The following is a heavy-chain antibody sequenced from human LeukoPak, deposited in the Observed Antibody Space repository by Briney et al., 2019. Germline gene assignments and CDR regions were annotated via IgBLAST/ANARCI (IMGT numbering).Heavy chain of an antibody. V-gene: IGHV4-38-2*02. CDR1: GYSISSGYY. Sequence: SETLSLTCTVSGYSISSGYYWGWIRQPPGKGLEWIGSIYHSGSTYYNPSPKSRVTISVDTSKNQFSLKLSSVTAADTAVYYCARYLLGGSGSYLEPYYFDYWGQGTLVTVSS. CDR3: ARYLLGGSGSYLEPYYFDY. D-gene: IGHD3-10*01. J-gene: IGHJ4*02. CDR2: IYHSGST.